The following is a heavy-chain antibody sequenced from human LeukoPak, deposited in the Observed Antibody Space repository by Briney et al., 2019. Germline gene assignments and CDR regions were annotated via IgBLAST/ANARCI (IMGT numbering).Heavy chain of an antibody. V-gene: IGHV3-33*01. CDR2: IWNAGTNT. CDR1: GFSFSTYG. J-gene: IGHJ4*02. D-gene: IGHD3-16*01. Sequence: GGSLRLSCAASGFSFSTYGMHWVRQAPGKGLEWVALIWNAGTNTYYADSVKGRFTISRDNSKNTLYLQMNSRRAEDTAVYYCVGDTPPGGDYYPDYWGQGTLVIVSS. CDR3: VGDTPPGGDYYPDY.